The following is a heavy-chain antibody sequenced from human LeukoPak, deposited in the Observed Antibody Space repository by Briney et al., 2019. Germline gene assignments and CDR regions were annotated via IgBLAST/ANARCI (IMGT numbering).Heavy chain of an antibody. D-gene: IGHD3-3*01. Sequence: SETLSLTCTVYGGSISSGGYYWSWIRQPPGKGLEWIGYIYHSGSTYYNPSLKSRVTISVDRSKSQFSLKLSSVTAADTAVYYCARAPTISRNDYWGQGTLVTVSS. CDR1: GGSISSGGYY. CDR2: IYHSGST. V-gene: IGHV4-30-2*01. CDR3: ARAPTISRNDY. J-gene: IGHJ4*02.